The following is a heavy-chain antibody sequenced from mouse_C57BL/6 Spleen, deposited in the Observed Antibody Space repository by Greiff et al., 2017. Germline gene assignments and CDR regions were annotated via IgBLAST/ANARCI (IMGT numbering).Heavy chain of an antibody. D-gene: IGHD1-1*01. V-gene: IGHV5-4*01. Sequence: EVKLMESGGGLVKPGGSLKLSCAASGFTFSSYAMSWVRQTPEKRLEWVATISDGGSYTYYPDNVKGRFTISRDNAKNNLYLQMSHLKSEDTAMYYCARDGGVADWYFEVWGTGTTVTVSS. CDR1: GFTFSSYA. CDR2: ISDGGSYT. CDR3: ARDGGVADWYFEV. J-gene: IGHJ1*03.